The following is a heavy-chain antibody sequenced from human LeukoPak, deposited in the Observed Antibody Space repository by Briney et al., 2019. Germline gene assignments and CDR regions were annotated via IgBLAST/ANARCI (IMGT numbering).Heavy chain of an antibody. J-gene: IGHJ4*02. V-gene: IGHV1-58*01. Sequence: SVKVSCKASGFTFTSSAVQWVRQARGQRLEWIGWIVVGSGNTNYAQKFQEGVTITRDMSTSTAYMELSSLRSEDTAVYYCAASPDYYDSSGYSYYFDYWGQGTLVTVSS. CDR2: IVVGSGNT. D-gene: IGHD3-22*01. CDR1: GFTFTSSA. CDR3: AASPDYYDSSGYSYYFDY.